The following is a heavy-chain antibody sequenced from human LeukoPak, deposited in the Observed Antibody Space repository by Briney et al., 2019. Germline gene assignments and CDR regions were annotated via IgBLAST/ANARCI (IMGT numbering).Heavy chain of an antibody. CDR1: GGSISNSNCY. V-gene: IGHV4-39*01. CDR3: ARRCGTFDY. Sequence: SETLSLTCIVSGGSISNSNCYWGWIRQPPGTGLEWIASIYYSGSTYYNPSLKSRVTISVDTSKHQFSLKLNSVTAADTAMYYCARRCGTFDYWGQGTLVTVSS. J-gene: IGHJ4*02. D-gene: IGHD2-21*01. CDR2: IYYSGST.